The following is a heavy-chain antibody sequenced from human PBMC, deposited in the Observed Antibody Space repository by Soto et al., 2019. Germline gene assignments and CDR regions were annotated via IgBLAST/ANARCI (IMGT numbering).Heavy chain of an antibody. CDR1: GFSFGDSA. D-gene: IGHD2-2*01. CDR3: AKQLGYCSTGRCYFDY. J-gene: IGHJ4*02. CDR2: VNPDGSDT. Sequence: GSLRLSCAASGFSFGDSAMSWVRQPPGKGLEWLAAVNPDGSDTFYADSVKGRFTISRDNSQNTVNLRMKSLRVEDTAIYYCAKQLGYCSTGRCYFDYWGQGTQVTVSS. V-gene: IGHV3-23*01.